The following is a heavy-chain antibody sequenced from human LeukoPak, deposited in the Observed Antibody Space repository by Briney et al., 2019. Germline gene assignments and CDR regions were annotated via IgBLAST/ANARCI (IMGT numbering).Heavy chain of an antibody. D-gene: IGHD2-15*01. Sequence: SETLSLTCTVSGGSISGYYWSWIRQPPGNELEWIAYIHYTGSSNYNPSLETRLSISVDTSKNQVSLVLSSVTTADTAVYYCARQPADTASFDYWGQGTLVTVSS. V-gene: IGHV4-59*01. CDR2: IHYTGSS. CDR1: GGSISGYY. CDR3: ARQPADTASFDY. J-gene: IGHJ4*02.